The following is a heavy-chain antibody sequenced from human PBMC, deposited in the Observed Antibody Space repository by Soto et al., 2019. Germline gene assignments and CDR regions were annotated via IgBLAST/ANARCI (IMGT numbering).Heavy chain of an antibody. J-gene: IGHJ4*02. CDR1: GDSISSYY. CDR2: IYYSGNT. V-gene: IGHV4-59*01. CDR3: ARDQGIGASGPFDY. D-gene: IGHD6-13*01. Sequence: QVQLQESGPGLIKPSETLSLTCTVSGDSISSYYWSWIPQPPGKGLEWIGFIYYSGNTNYNPSLKSRVTMSIDTSKNQFSLKLSSVTAADTAVYYCARDQGIGASGPFDYWGLGSLVTVSS.